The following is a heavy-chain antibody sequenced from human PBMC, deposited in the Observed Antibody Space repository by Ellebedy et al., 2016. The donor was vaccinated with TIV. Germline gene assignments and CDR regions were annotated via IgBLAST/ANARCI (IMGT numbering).Heavy chain of an antibody. CDR3: ARDLGPLGGYESS. J-gene: IGHJ5*02. Sequence: GESLKISCAASGFSVHNNYMSWVRQAPGKGLEWVSVIYSGGSTYYADSVKGRFTISRDKSKNTLYLQMNSLRAEDTAVYYCARDLGPLGGYESSWGQGTLVTVSS. V-gene: IGHV3-53*01. CDR2: IYSGGST. CDR1: GFSVHNNY. D-gene: IGHD5-12*01.